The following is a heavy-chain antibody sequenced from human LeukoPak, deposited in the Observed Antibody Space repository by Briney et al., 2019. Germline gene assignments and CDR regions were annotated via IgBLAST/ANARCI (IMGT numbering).Heavy chain of an antibody. Sequence: PGGSLRLSCAASGFTFSSYWMHWVRRAPGKGLVWVSRINSDGSSTSYADSVKGRFTISRDNAKNTLYLQMNSLRAEDTAVYYCAREGGYYDASGAFDIWGQGTMVTVSS. CDR2: INSDGSST. CDR3: AREGGYYDASGAFDI. CDR1: GFTFSSYW. D-gene: IGHD3-22*01. V-gene: IGHV3-74*01. J-gene: IGHJ3*02.